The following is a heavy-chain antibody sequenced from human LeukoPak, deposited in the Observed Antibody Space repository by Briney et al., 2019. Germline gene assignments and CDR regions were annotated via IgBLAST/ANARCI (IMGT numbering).Heavy chain of an antibody. Sequence: SGPTLVEPTQTLTLTCTFSGFSLSTSGVGVGWIRQPPGKALEWLAVIFWNDDPRYSPSLKSRLTITKDTSKTQVVLTMTNMDPVDTGTYYCAHRGNYGSLSSSSHFDLWGQGTLVTVSS. CDR2: IFWNDDP. J-gene: IGHJ4*02. D-gene: IGHD3-10*01. CDR3: AHRGNYGSLSSSSHFDL. V-gene: IGHV2-5*01. CDR1: GFSLSTSGVG.